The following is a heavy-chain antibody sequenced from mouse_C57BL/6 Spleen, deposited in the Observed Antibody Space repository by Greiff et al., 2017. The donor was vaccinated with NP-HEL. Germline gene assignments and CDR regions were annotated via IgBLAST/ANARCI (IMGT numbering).Heavy chain of an antibody. CDR3: ASSYGNLDY. Sequence: QVQLQQSGPELVKPGASVKISCKASGYAFSSSWMNWVKQRPGQGLEWIGRIYPGDGDTNYNGKFKGKATLTADKSSSTAYMQLSSLTSEDSAVYFCASSYGNLDYWGQGTTLTVSS. D-gene: IGHD2-1*01. V-gene: IGHV1-82*01. J-gene: IGHJ2*01. CDR2: IYPGDGDT. CDR1: GYAFSSSW.